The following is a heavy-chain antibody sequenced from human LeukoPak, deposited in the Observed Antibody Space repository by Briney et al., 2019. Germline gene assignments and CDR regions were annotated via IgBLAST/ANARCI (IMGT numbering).Heavy chain of an antibody. CDR2: IYWNDVK. D-gene: IGHD3-3*01. V-gene: IGHV2-5*01. Sequence: SGPTLVNPTQTLTLTCTFSGFSLSTSGVGVGWIRQPPGKALEWLALIYWNDVKRYSPSLKSRLTITKDTSKNQVVLTMTNMDPVDTATYYCAHTRRKGYYDFWSGPDLDYWGQGTLVTVSS. J-gene: IGHJ4*02. CDR3: AHTRRKGYYDFWSGPDLDY. CDR1: GFSLSTSGVG.